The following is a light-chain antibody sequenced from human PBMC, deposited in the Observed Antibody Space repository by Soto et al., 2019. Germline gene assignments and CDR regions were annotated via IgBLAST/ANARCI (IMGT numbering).Light chain of an antibody. V-gene: IGLV4-69*01. CDR1: SDYSTYA. CDR2: INYDGTH. J-gene: IGLJ3*02. Sequence: QPVLTQSPSASGSLGASVKLTCTLSSDYSTYAIAWHQQQSEKGPRFLMKINYDGTHSKGDGFFDRFSGSSSGAERHLTISSLRSEDEADYYCQSLGTGIQVFGGGTKLTVL. CDR3: QSLGTGIQV.